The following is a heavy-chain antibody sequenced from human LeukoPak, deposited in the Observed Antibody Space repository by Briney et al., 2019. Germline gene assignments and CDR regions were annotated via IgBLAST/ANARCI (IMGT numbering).Heavy chain of an antibody. J-gene: IGHJ6*03. CDR1: IDSFTNYY. CDR2: VNDSGGT. V-gene: IGHV4-34*01. Sequence: SETLSLTCAVYIDSFTNYYWNWIRQTPGKVLEWIGEVNDSGGTNINPSLRSRVILSVDTSKNQFSLKLISVTAADTAVYYCARVFDSGSQAYFYYMDVWGKGTTVTISS. CDR3: ARVFDSGSQAYFYYMDV. D-gene: IGHD3-10*01.